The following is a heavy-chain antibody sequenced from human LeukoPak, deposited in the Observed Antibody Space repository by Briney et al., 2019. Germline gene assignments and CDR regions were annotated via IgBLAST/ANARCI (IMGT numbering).Heavy chain of an antibody. V-gene: IGHV4-4*07. CDR3: ARAPAVCGATCPFVS. J-gene: IGHJ4*02. Sequence: SAPLSLPCDVSGASIIGYWWSWIRQLAGKGLEWIVRMYTDGDTNYNPALNSRVTVSVDTSKTLFSLTLISVTAADTTVYYCARAPAVCGATCPFVSWGQGTLVTVSS. CDR2: MYTDGDT. D-gene: IGHD2-15*01. CDR1: GASIIGYW.